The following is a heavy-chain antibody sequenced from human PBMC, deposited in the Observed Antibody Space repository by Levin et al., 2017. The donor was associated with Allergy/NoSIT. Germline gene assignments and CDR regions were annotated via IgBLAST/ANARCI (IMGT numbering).Heavy chain of an antibody. J-gene: IGHJ6*02. CDR1: GFTFSSYS. D-gene: IGHD3-16*02. CDR2: ISSSSSYI. Sequence: GGSLRLSCAASGFTFSSYSMNWVRQAPGKGLEWVSSISSSSSYIYYADSVKGRFTISRDNAKNSLYLQMNSLRAEDTAVYYCARDRVWGSYLSYGMDVWGQGTTVTVSS. V-gene: IGHV3-21*01. CDR3: ARDRVWGSYLSYGMDV.